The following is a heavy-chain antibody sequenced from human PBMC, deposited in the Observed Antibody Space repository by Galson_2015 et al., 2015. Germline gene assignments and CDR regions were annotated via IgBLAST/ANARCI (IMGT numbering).Heavy chain of an antibody. CDR2: ISGSTTYT. J-gene: IGHJ6*03. CDR3: ARMKWLSDYYYYYMDV. Sequence: SLRLSCAASGFTFSDYYMSWIRQAPGKGPEWLSYISGSTTYTNYADSVKGRFTISRDNSRNSLFLQMNSLRADDTAVHYCARMKWLSDYYYYYMDVWGTGTTVTVSS. D-gene: IGHD3-22*01. V-gene: IGHV3-11*03. CDR1: GFTFSDYY.